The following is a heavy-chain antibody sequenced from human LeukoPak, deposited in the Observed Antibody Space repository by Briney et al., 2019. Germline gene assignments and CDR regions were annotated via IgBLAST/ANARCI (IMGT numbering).Heavy chain of an antibody. J-gene: IGHJ6*02. V-gene: IGHV1-69*13. D-gene: IGHD3-10*01. CDR1: GGTFGSYA. CDR3: ASKRFLSVYYYGMDV. Sequence: GASVKVSCKASGGTFGSYAISWVRQAPGQGLEWMGGIIPIFGTANYAQKFQGRVTITADESTSTAYMELSSLRSEDTAVYYCASKRFLSVYYYGMDVWGQGTTVTVSS. CDR2: IIPIFGTA.